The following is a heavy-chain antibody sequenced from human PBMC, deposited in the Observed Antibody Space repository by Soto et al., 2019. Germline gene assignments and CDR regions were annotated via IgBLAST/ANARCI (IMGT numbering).Heavy chain of an antibody. D-gene: IGHD3-22*01. Sequence: QVQLQESGPGLVKPSETLSLTCTVSGDSVSSGTYYWSWIRQPSGKGLEWIGNVYHSGSTKYNPSLKSPVTISVDTSRNQFSLELTFVTAADTAVYYCARVSFYYDTSGYGVGWFDPWGQGALVTVSA. J-gene: IGHJ5*02. V-gene: IGHV4-61*01. CDR1: GDSVSSGTYY. CDR3: ARVSFYYDTSGYGVGWFDP. CDR2: VYHSGST.